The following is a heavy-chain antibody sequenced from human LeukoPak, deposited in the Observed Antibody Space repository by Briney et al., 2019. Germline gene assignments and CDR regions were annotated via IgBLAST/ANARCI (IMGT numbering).Heavy chain of an antibody. CDR2: ISSSSSYI. D-gene: IGHD1-14*01. V-gene: IGHV3-21*01. CDR3: ARDNPGRLNAFDI. J-gene: IGHJ3*02. Sequence: WGSPIRSSSASGLTTCSYTMNWCLRAPRKGLQGWSSISSSSSYIYYADSVKGRFTISRDNAKNSLYLQMNSLRAEDTAVYYCARDNPGRLNAFDIWGQGTMVTVSS. CDR1: GLTTCSYT.